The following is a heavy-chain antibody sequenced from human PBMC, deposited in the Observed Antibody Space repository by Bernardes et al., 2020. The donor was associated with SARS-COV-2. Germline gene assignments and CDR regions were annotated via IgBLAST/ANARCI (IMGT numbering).Heavy chain of an antibody. J-gene: IGHJ4*02. V-gene: IGHV1-2*02. CDR3: ARDATTGIAAAFDY. CDR1: GYTFTGYY. CDR2: INPNSGGT. D-gene: IGHD6-13*01. Sequence: ASVKVSCKASGYTFTGYYMHWVRQAPGQGLERMGWINPNSGGTNYAQKFQGRVTMTRDTSISTAYMELSRLRSDDTAVYYCARDATTGIAAAFDYWGQGTLVTVSS.